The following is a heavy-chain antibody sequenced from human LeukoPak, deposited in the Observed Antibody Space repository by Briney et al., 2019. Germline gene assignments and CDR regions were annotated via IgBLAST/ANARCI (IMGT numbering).Heavy chain of an antibody. CDR2: IYSGCRR. D-gene: IGHD2-15*01. J-gene: IGHJ6*02. CDR1: GFPVSSKY. CDR3: ARDLRYCSGGSCRNYYYGMDV. Sequence: HPWGSLRLSCAASGFPVSSKYMSWVRQAPGKGLGWDSVIYSGCRRYYADSAKGRFTVSRDNSKNTLYLQMNSLRAEDTAVYYCARDLRYCSGGSCRNYYYGMDVWGQGTTVTVSS. V-gene: IGHV3-66*01.